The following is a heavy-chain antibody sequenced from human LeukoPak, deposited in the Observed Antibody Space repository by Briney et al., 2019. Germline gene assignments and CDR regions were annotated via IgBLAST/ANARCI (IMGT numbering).Heavy chain of an antibody. V-gene: IGHV3-74*01. Sequence: QPGGSLRLSCAASGFSLRNYWMHWVRQVPGKRLVWVSRIGGDGSVTNYADSVKGRFTISRDNAKNTLFLQINGLRAEDTAAYYCARYSSSSGGASYYLDYWGHGTLVTVSS. D-gene: IGHD6-6*01. J-gene: IGHJ4*01. CDR1: GFSLRNYW. CDR3: ARYSSSSGGASYYLDY. CDR2: IGGDGSVT.